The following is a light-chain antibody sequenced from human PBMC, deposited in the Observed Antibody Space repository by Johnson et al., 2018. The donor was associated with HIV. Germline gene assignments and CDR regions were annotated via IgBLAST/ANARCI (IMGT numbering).Light chain of an antibody. V-gene: IGLV1-51*01. CDR1: SSNIGNNY. CDR2: DNN. CDR3: GTWDSSLSVSYV. J-gene: IGLJ1*01. Sequence: QAVLTQPPSVSAAPGQKVTSSCSGSSSNIGNNYVSWYQQLPGTAPKLLIYDNNKRPSGIPDRFSVSKSGTSATLGITGLQTGDEADYYCGTWDSSLSVSYVFGTGTKVTVL.